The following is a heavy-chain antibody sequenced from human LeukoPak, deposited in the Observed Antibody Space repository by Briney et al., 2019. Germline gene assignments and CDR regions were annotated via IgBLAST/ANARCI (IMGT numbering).Heavy chain of an antibody. J-gene: IGHJ6*02. CDR3: AKDPEAGDYYYGMDV. CDR1: GFTFSRYN. Sequence: GGSLRLSCAGSGFTFSRYNMNWVRQAPGKGLERVSSISSSSSFIFYADSVKGRFTISRDNAKNSLYLQMNSLRAEDTAVYYCAKDPEAGDYYYGMDVWGQGTTVTVSS. CDR2: ISSSSSFI. V-gene: IGHV3-21*04. D-gene: IGHD4-17*01.